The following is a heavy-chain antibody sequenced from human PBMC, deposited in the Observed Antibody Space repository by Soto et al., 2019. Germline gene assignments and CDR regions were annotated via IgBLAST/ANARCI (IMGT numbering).Heavy chain of an antibody. CDR3: VRGLGNSDH. J-gene: IGHJ4*02. Sequence: EVQLVESGGGLVQPGGSLRLSCVASGFTFSSYWMHWVRQVPGKEPVWVSSIDSYGSSTKYADSVRGRFTNSRDNAKNILYLLLNSLRVEDTAVYYCVRGLGNSDHWGQGTLVTVSS. CDR1: GFTFSSYW. CDR2: IDSYGSST. V-gene: IGHV3-74*03.